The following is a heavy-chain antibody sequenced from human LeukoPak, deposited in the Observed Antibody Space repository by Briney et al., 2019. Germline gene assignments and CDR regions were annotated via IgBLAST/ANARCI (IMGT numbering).Heavy chain of an antibody. J-gene: IGHJ4*02. V-gene: IGHV1-46*01. Sequence: ASVTVSCTASGYTFTGYYMHWVRQAPGQGLEWMGIINPSGGSTSYAQKFQGRVTMTRDTSTSTVYMELSSLRSEDTAVYYCAREGRVGARPAHFDYWGQGTLVTVSS. CDR3: AREGRVGARPAHFDY. CDR1: GYTFTGYY. D-gene: IGHD1-26*01. CDR2: INPSGGST.